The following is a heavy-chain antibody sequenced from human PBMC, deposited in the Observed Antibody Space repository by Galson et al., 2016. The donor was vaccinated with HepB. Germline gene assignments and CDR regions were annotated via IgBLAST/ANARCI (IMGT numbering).Heavy chain of an antibody. CDR1: GFSFSKYT. Sequence: SLRLSCAASGFSFSKYTMNWVRQAPGKGLEWVSSISTSSSYISYADSQKGRFTISRDNAKNSLYLQMTSLRAEDTAVYYCARRDYYYYGMDVWGQGTTVFVSS. CDR3: ARRDYYYYGMDV. J-gene: IGHJ6*02. CDR2: ISTSSSYI. V-gene: IGHV3-21*06.